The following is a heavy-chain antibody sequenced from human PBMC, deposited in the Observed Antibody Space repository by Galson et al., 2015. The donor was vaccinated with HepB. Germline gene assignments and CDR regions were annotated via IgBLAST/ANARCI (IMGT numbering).Heavy chain of an antibody. J-gene: IGHJ5*02. V-gene: IGHV1-69*04. CDR1: GGTFSSYA. D-gene: IGHD2-8*01. CDR2: IIPILGIA. CDR3: ARDTCTNGVCYPNWFDP. Sequence: SVTVSCKASGGTFSSYAISWVRQAPGQGLEWMGRIIPILGIANYAQKFQGRVTITADKSTSTAYMELSSLRSEDTAVYYCARDTCTNGVCYPNWFDPWGQGTLVTVSS.